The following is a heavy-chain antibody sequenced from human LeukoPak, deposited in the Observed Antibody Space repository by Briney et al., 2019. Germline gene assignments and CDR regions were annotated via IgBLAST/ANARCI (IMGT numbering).Heavy chain of an antibody. D-gene: IGHD3-22*01. V-gene: IGHV4-59*01. CDR2: IYYSGST. Sequence: SETLSLTCTVSGGSISSYYWSWIRQPPGKGLEWIGYIYYSGSTNYNPSLKSRVTISVDTSKNQFSLKLSSVTAADTAVHYCAAGGGYYDSSDLDYWGQGTLVTVSS. J-gene: IGHJ4*02. CDR3: AAGGGYYDSSDLDY. CDR1: GGSISSYY.